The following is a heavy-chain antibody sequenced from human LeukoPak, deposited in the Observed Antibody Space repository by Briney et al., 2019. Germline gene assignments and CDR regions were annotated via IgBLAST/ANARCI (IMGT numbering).Heavy chain of an antibody. Sequence: GGSLRLSCAASGFTFSSYAMSWGRQAPGKGLEWVSAISGSGGSTYYADSVKGRFTISRDNSKNTLYLQMNSLRAEDTAVYYCAKDSPKYYYDSSGYDYWGQGTLVAVSS. CDR1: GFTFSSYA. D-gene: IGHD3-22*01. V-gene: IGHV3-23*01. CDR2: ISGSGGST. J-gene: IGHJ4*02. CDR3: AKDSPKYYYDSSGYDY.